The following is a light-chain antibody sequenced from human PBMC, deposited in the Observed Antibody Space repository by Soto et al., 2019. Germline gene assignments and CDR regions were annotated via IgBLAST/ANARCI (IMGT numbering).Light chain of an antibody. CDR2: DDN. CDR3: ATWDTRFSCLYG. Sequence: QSVLTQPPSVSAAPGQKVTISRSGSSSNIGGNSVSWYQQLPGTAPKLLIYDDNKRPSGIPDRFSGSKSGTSATLGITGFQTGDEADYYCATWDTRFSCLYGFGAGTKVTGL. J-gene: IGLJ1*01. CDR1: SSNIGGNS. V-gene: IGLV1-51*01.